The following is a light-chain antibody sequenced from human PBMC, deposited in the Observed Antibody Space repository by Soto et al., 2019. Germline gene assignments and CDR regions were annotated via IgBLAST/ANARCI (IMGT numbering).Light chain of an antibody. V-gene: IGKV1-5*01. Sequence: DIQMTQSASTVSASVGYRVSITCRASQSISSWLAWYQQKPGKAPKLLMFDVSNLESGVPSRFSGSGSGTEFTLTISSLHSDDFATYYCQQYDYSRTFGQGTKVDI. CDR2: DVS. J-gene: IGKJ1*01. CDR1: QSISSW. CDR3: QQYDYSRT.